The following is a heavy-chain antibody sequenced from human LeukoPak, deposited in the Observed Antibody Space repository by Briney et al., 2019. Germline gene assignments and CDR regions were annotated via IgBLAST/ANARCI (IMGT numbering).Heavy chain of an antibody. Sequence: SVKVSCKASGGTFSSYAISWVRQAPGQGLEWMGRIIPILGIANYAQKLQGRVTITADKSTSTAYMELSSLGSEDTAVYYCASSVPKDYGDFPYYFDYWGQGTLVTVSS. CDR1: GGTFSSYA. J-gene: IGHJ4*02. CDR2: IIPILGIA. V-gene: IGHV1-69*04. CDR3: ASSVPKDYGDFPYYFDY. D-gene: IGHD4-17*01.